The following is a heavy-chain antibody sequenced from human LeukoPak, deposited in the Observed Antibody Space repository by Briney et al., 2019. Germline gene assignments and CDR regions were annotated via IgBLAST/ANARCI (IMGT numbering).Heavy chain of an antibody. CDR3: AREAVGWDYFDY. V-gene: IGHV4-61*02. Sequence: SQTLSLTCTVSGGSISSGSYYWSWIRQPAGKGQEWIGRIYTSGSTNYNPSLKSRVTISVDTSKNQFSLKLSSVTAADTAVYYRAREAVGWDYFDYWGQGTLVTVSS. J-gene: IGHJ4*02. CDR1: GGSISSGSYY. D-gene: IGHD2-15*01. CDR2: IYTSGST.